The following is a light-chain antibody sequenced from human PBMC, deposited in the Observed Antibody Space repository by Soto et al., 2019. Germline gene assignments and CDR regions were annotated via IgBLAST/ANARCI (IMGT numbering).Light chain of an antibody. CDR3: QHFKSFLKA. CDR1: HDIIKD. J-gene: IGKJ2*01. Sequence: DIQMTLYHYTLSASLGDRVTITCQASHDIIKDLNWYQEKSWKAPNRLIYKASTLKSGVPSRFSGSGSGTEFTLTISGLQPDDFARYYSQHFKSFLKAFGHGA. CDR2: KAS. V-gene: IGKV1-5*03.